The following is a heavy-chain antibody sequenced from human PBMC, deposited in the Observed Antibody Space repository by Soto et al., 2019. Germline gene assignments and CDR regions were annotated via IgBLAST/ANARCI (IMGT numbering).Heavy chain of an antibody. CDR2: IHYTGSI. V-gene: IGHV4-30-4*08. Sequence: QVQLQQSGPGLVEPSQTLSLTCAVYGGSITSEYFHWTWIRQSPGKGLEWIGYIHYTGSIMYNPSVERRLTLAVCTTEIQYSLQVTTVTAPDTAVCCCGREDDGSDRDYYGLDDLGQGTTVTGSS. D-gene: IGHD1-1*01. J-gene: IGHJ6*02. CDR3: GREDDGSDRDYYGLDD. CDR1: GGSITSEYFH.